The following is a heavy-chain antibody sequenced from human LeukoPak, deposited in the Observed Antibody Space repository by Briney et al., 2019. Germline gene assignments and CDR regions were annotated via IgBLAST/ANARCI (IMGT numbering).Heavy chain of an antibody. CDR1: GFSVSGYW. CDR3: AREWQGGIAAAGTRIEGDY. Sequence: GGSLRLSCAVSGFSVSGYWMTWVRQAPGKGREWVANIKHDGSEKNYVDSVKGRFTISRDNAENSLFLQMNSLRVEDTAVYYCAREWQGGIAAAGTRIEGDYWGQGTLVAVSS. V-gene: IGHV3-7*01. J-gene: IGHJ4*02. D-gene: IGHD6-13*01. CDR2: IKHDGSEK.